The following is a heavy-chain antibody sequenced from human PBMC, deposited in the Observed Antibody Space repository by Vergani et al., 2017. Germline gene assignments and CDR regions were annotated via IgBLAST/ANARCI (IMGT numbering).Heavy chain of an antibody. CDR3: AKDGDYYGSLHSDY. CDR2: IYSGGST. V-gene: IGHV3-66*01. CDR1: GFTVSSNY. J-gene: IGHJ4*02. Sequence: EVQLVESGGGLVQPGGSLRLSCAASGFTVSSNYMSWVRQAPGKGLEWVSVIYSGGSTYYADSVKGRFTISRDNSKNTLYLQMNSLRAEDTAVYYCAKDGDYYGSLHSDYWGQGTLVTVSS. D-gene: IGHD3-10*01.